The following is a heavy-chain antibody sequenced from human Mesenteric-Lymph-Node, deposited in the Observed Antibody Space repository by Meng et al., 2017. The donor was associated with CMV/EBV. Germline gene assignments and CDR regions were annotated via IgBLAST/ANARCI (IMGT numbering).Heavy chain of an antibody. CDR1: GGSFSGYY. Sequence: QGQSHQWGAGLLKPSATLSVTCAVYGGSFSGYYWNWIRQSPEKGLEWIGEINHSGSTTYNPSFTSRIIISVDTSTNQISLNMSSVTAADTAVYYCARGSSYDILTGYFDYWGQGALVTVSS. J-gene: IGHJ4*02. V-gene: IGHV4-34*01. D-gene: IGHD3-9*01. CDR2: INHSGST. CDR3: ARGSSYDILTGYFDY.